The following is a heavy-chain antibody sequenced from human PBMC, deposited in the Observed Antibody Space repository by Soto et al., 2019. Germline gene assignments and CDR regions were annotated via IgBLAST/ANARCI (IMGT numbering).Heavy chain of an antibody. CDR2: INHSGST. CDR3: ARGLGITMIVVADDAFDI. D-gene: IGHD3-22*01. CDR1: GGSFSGYY. J-gene: IGHJ3*02. Sequence: PSETLSPTSAVYGGSFSGYYWSWIRKPPGKGLEWIGEINHSGSTNYNPSLKSRVTISVDTSKNQFSLKLSSVTAADTAVYYCARGLGITMIVVADDAFDIWGQGTMVTVSS. V-gene: IGHV4-34*01.